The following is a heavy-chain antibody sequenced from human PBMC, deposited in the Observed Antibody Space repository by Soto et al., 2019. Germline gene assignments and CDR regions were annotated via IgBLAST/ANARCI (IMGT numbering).Heavy chain of an antibody. Sequence: QVLLPESGPGLVQPPGTLSLSCVVSGVSIGSNHYWGWVRQSPGKGLAWLGYMSHIGSVNYNPSLKSTVAILMDKSQNQFSLKLNSMIAAHTTVYYCARSLGCSAVDFWGQGTHVIV. J-gene: IGHJ4*02. CDR2: MSHIGSV. CDR1: GVSIGSNHY. CDR3: ARSLGCSAVDF. V-gene: IGHV4-4*03. D-gene: IGHD6-19*01.